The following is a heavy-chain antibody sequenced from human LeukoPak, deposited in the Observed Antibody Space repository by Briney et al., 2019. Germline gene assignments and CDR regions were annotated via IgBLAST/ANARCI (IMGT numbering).Heavy chain of an antibody. J-gene: IGHJ4*02. CDR2: ISWNSGSI. CDR3: AKDHWALPTYYFDY. CDR1: GFTFDDYA. V-gene: IGHV3-9*01. D-gene: IGHD3-16*01. Sequence: PGGSLRLSCAASGFTFDDYAMHWVRQAPGKGLEWVSGISWNSGSIGYADSVKGRFTISRDNAKNSLYLQMNSLRAEDTALYYCAKDHWALPTYYFDYWGQGTLVTVSS.